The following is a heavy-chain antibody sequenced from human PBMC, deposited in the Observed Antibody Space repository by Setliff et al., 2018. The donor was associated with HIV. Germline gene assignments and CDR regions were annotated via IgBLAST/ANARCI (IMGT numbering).Heavy chain of an antibody. V-gene: IGHV1-18*01. Sequence: WASVKVSCKASGYTFSDYGISWVRQAPGQGPEWVGWISAYTGNRNYTQKLQGRVIMTTQSSTSTAYMELRSLRSDDTAVYYCARDRPGMDCTTTSCYAPFDYWGQGTLVTVSS. CDR2: ISAYTGNR. CDR1: GYTFSDYG. CDR3: ARDRPGMDCTTTSCYAPFDY. D-gene: IGHD2-2*01. J-gene: IGHJ4*02.